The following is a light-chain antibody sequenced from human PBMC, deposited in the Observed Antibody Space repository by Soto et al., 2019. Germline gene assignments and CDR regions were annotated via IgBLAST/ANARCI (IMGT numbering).Light chain of an antibody. CDR2: AAS. Sequence: EIVLTQSPGTLSLSPGERGTLSCRASQSVSSNYLAWYQQKPGQAPRLLIYAASSRATGIPGRFSGSGSGTDFTLTISRLEPEDFAVYYCQQYGSSLHTFGQGTKLEIK. J-gene: IGKJ2*01. CDR3: QQYGSSLHT. CDR1: QSVSSNY. V-gene: IGKV3-20*01.